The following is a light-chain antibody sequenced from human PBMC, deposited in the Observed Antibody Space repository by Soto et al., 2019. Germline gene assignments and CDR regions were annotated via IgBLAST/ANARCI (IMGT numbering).Light chain of an antibody. V-gene: IGLV2-23*01. J-gene: IGLJ1*01. CDR2: EGS. CDR1: SSDVGNYNL. Sequence: QSALPQPASVSGSPGQSITISCTGTSSDVGNYNLVSWYQQHPGKAPKLMIYEGSKRPSGVSNRFSGSKSGNTASLTISILQAEDEADYYCCSYAGSSTYVFGTGTKGTVL. CDR3: CSYAGSSTYV.